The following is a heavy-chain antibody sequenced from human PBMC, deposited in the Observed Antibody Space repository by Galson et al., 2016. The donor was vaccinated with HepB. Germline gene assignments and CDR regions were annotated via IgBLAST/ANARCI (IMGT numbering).Heavy chain of an antibody. Sequence: SETLSLTCAVSGGSFSDYYWGWIRQSPGKGLEWIGEIHPSGSTNYNPSLRSRVTLSVDTSKSHFSLTVTSVTAADTAVYYCARGQDPYKIRDWGQGTLVTVSS. CDR3: ARGQDPYKIRD. D-gene: IGHD5-24*01. V-gene: IGHV4-34*01. J-gene: IGHJ4*02. CDR1: GGSFSDYY. CDR2: IHPSGST.